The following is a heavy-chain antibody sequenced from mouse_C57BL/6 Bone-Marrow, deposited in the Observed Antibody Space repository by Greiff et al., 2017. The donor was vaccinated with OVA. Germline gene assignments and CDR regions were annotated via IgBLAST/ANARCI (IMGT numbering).Heavy chain of an antibody. CDR1: GFSFNTYA. Sequence: EVQRVESGGGLVQPKGSLKLSCAASGFSFNTYAMNWVRQAPGKGLEWVARLRSKSNNYATYDADSVKDRFTISRADSDSMFYLQMHNMRAEDTAKYYCVGHRRAMDNWGQGTAVTVTS. J-gene: IGHJ4*01. CDR2: LRSKSNNYAT. V-gene: IGHV10-1*01. CDR3: VGHRRAMDN.